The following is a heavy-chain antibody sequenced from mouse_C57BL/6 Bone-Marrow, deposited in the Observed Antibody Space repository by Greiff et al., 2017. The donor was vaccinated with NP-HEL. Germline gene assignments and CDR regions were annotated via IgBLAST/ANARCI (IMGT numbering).Heavy chain of an antibody. CDR2: IHPNSGST. J-gene: IGHJ4*01. CDR3: ARLITPYYYAMDY. V-gene: IGHV1-64*01. D-gene: IGHD2-4*01. Sequence: QVQLQQPGAELVKPGASVKLSCKASGYTFTSYWMHWVKQRPGQGLEWIGMIHPNSGSTNYNEKFKSKATLTVEKSSSTAYMQLSSLTSEDSAVYYCARLITPYYYAMDYWGQGTSVTVSS. CDR1: GYTFTSYW.